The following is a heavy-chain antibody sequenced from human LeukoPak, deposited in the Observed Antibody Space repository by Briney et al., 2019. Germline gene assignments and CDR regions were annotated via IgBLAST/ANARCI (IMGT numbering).Heavy chain of an antibody. J-gene: IGHJ6*03. CDR2: INPNSGGT. CDR3: ARVGGYCSSTSCPSLHYYYYMDV. V-gene: IGHV1-2*02. CDR1: GYTFTGYY. D-gene: IGHD2-2*01. Sequence: ASVKVSCKASGYTFTGYYMNWVRQAPGQGLEWMGWINPNSGGTNYAQKFQGRVTMTRDTSISTAYMELSRLRSDDTAVYYCARVGGYCSSTSCPSLHYYYYMDVWGKGTTVTVSS.